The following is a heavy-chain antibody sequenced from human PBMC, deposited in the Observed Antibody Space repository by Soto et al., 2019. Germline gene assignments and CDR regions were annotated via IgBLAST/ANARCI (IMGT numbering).Heavy chain of an antibody. CDR2: IGRDGSEK. D-gene: IGHD6-13*01. V-gene: IGHV3-7*05. J-gene: IGHJ4*02. CDR3: AAWPLSSWFDY. CDR1: GFDFNSYW. Sequence: EVQLVESGGGSVQPGESLRLSCVGSGFDFNSYWMGWVRQAPGKGPQWVANIGRDGSEKSYVDSLKGRFTISRDNARRSVHLQMNSLGVEDTAVYYCAAWPLSSWFDYWGPGILVTVSS.